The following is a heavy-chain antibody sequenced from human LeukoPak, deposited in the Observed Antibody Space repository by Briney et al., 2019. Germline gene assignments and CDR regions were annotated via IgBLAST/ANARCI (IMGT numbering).Heavy chain of an antibody. CDR3: ARNKYYYDSSTDY. V-gene: IGHV4-34*01. CDR1: GGSFSGYY. D-gene: IGHD3-22*01. J-gene: IGHJ4*02. CDR2: INHSGST. Sequence: KPSETLSLTCAVYGGSFSGYYWSWIRQPPGKGLEWIGEINHSGSTNYNPSLKSRVTISVDTSKNQFSLKLSSVTAADTAVYYCARNKYYYDSSTDYWGQGTLVTVSS.